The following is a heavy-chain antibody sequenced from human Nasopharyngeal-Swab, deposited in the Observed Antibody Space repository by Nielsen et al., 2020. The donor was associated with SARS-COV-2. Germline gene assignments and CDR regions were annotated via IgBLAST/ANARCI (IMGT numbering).Heavy chain of an antibody. Sequence: GGSLRLSCAVSGFTFNNYWMHWVRQAPGKGLVWVSRINGEESRTSYADSVKGRFTISRDNAKNTLYLQKNSLRADDAAMYYCARDPHGVRGAMQDAFDLWGQGTMVTVSS. V-gene: IGHV3-74*01. D-gene: IGHD3-16*01. CDR2: INGEESRT. CDR1: GFTFNNYW. CDR3: ARDPHGVRGAMQDAFDL. J-gene: IGHJ3*01.